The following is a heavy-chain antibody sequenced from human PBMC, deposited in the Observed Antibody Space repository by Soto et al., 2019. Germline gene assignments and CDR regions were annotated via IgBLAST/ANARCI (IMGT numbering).Heavy chain of an antibody. CDR1: GFTFSSYA. CDR3: ARGLRAVRGVITRESWFDP. Sequence: GGSLRLSCAASGFTFSSYAMHWVRQAPGKGLEWVAVISYDGSNKYYADSVKGRFTISRDNSKNTLYLQMNSLRAEDTAVYYCARGLRAVRGVITRESWFDPWGQGTLVTVSS. V-gene: IGHV3-30-3*01. D-gene: IGHD3-10*01. CDR2: ISYDGSNK. J-gene: IGHJ5*02.